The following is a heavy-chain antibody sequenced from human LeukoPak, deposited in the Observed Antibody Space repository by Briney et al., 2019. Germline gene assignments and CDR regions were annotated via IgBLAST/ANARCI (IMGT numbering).Heavy chain of an antibody. CDR3: ARADSNYYYMDV. CDR2: ISSSGYI. D-gene: IGHD2-15*01. J-gene: IGHJ6*03. Sequence: GGSLRLSCAASGFTFSSYRMNWVRQAPGKGLEWVSSISSSGYIYYADSVKGRLTISRDNAKNSLYLQMNSLRAEDTAVYYCARADSNYYYMDVWGKGTTVTVCS. CDR1: GFTFSSYR. V-gene: IGHV3-21*01.